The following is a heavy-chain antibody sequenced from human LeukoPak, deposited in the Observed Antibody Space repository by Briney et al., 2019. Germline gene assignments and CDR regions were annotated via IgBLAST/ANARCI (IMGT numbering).Heavy chain of an antibody. D-gene: IGHD6-19*01. CDR1: GVTFREDG. V-gene: IGHV3-7*03. Sequence: GGCLRLSCAVSGVTFREDGMDWVGQAAGKGGEWVGHIKTDGSETYYLAPLKRRFSISRATTNHALYLLITSLTVEATAVYYCATTTGWFHLAQWGQGTLVAVSS. CDR2: IKTDGSET. CDR3: ATTTGWFHLAQ. J-gene: IGHJ4*02.